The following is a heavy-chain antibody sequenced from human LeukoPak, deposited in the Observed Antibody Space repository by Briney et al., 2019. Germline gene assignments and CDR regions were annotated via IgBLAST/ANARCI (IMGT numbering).Heavy chain of an antibody. D-gene: IGHD3-9*01. CDR2: IYYSGST. Sequence: SWVRQHPGKGLEWIGYIYYSGSTYYNPSLKSRVTISVDTSKNQFSLKLSSVTAADTAVYYCARRYGGWFDPWGQGTLVTVSS. J-gene: IGHJ5*02. CDR3: ARRYGGWFDP. V-gene: IGHV4-31*02.